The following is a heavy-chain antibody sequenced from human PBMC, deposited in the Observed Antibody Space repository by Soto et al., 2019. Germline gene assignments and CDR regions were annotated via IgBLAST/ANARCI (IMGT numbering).Heavy chain of an antibody. J-gene: IGHJ4*02. CDR3: ASGEHGQQHLWDFDY. Sequence: QVQLVQSGAEVKKPGSSVKVSCKASGGTFSSYAISWVRQAPGQGLEWMGGVIPIFGTANYAQKFQGRVTITEDESTRTAYMELSSLRSEDTAVYYCASGEHGQQHLWDFDYWGQGTLVTVSS. CDR1: GGTFSSYA. V-gene: IGHV1-69*12. D-gene: IGHD6-13*01. CDR2: VIPIFGTA.